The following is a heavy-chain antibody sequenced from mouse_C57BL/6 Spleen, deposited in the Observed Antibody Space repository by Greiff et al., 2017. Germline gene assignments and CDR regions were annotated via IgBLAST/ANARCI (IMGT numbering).Heavy chain of an antibody. CDR3: ANYDNALDY. CDR1: GYTFTSYW. D-gene: IGHD2-4*01. V-gene: IGHV1-7*01. J-gene: IGHJ4*01. Sequence: QVQLQQSGAELAKPGASVKLSCKASGYTFTSYWMHWVHQRPGQGLEWIGYINPSSRYTKYNQKFKDKATLSADNSSSTAYMKRRRLTYADSAVYYCANYDNALDYWGQGTSVTVSS. CDR2: INPSSRYT.